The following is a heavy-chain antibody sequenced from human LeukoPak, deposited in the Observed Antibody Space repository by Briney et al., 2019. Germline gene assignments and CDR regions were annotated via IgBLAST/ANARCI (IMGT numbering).Heavy chain of an antibody. CDR3: ATSGFEDAFDI. Sequence: PGGSLRLSCAASGFSVSSNYMSWVRQAPGKGLEWVSVIYSGGSTYYADSVKGRFTISRHNSKNTLYLQMNSLRAEDTAVYYCATSGFEDAFDIWGQGTMVTVSS. D-gene: IGHD3-22*01. J-gene: IGHJ3*02. CDR2: IYSGGST. V-gene: IGHV3-53*04. CDR1: GFSVSSNY.